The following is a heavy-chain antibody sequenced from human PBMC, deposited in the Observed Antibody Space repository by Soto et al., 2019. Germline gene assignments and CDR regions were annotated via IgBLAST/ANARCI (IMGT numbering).Heavy chain of an antibody. CDR3: ARANAYDTPFDY. Sequence: GASVKVSCKASGGTFSRYAISWVRQAPGQGLEWMGGIIPIFGTTNYAQNFKGRVTITADESTSTAYIELSNMITEDTAVYYCARANAYDTPFDYWGHGTLVTVSS. V-gene: IGHV1-69*13. J-gene: IGHJ4*01. CDR2: IIPIFGTT. CDR1: GGTFSRYA. D-gene: IGHD3-22*01.